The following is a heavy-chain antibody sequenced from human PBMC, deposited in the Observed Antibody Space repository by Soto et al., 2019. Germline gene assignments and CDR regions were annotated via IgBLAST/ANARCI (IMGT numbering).Heavy chain of an antibody. CDR1: GYTFTSYY. J-gene: IGHJ5*02. Sequence: ASVKVSCKASGYTFTSYYMHWVRQAPGQGLEWMGIINPSGGSTSYAQKFQGRVTMTRDTSTSTVYMELSSLRSEDTAVYYCARGVTIFGVVFTWFDPWGQGTLVTVPS. CDR2: INPSGGST. V-gene: IGHV1-46*01. D-gene: IGHD3-3*01. CDR3: ARGVTIFGVVFTWFDP.